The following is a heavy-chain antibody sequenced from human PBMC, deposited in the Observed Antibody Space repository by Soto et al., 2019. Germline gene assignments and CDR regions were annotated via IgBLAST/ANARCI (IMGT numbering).Heavy chain of an antibody. D-gene: IGHD6-13*01. CDR3: ARRGPGTYFDY. J-gene: IGHJ4*02. CDR2: ASASGLNT. V-gene: IGHV3-23*01. Sequence: GGSLRLSCAASGFTFSTYAMAWVRQAPGKGLEWVSGASASGLNTDYADPVKGRFYISGDNSKNTLYLQMNSLRAEDTAVYYCARRGPGTYFDYWGQGTLVTVSS. CDR1: GFTFSTYA.